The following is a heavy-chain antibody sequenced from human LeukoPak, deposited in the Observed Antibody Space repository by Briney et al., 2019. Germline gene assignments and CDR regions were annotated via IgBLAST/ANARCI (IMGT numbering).Heavy chain of an antibody. CDR3: ARGATRRLGPARY. J-gene: IGHJ4*02. D-gene: IGHD1-1*01. V-gene: IGHV1-8*03. Sequence: GASVKVSCMASGYTFTSYDINWVRQATGQGLEWMGWMNPNSGNTGYAQKFQGRVTITRNTPISTAYMELSSLRSEDTAVYYCARGATRRLGPARYWGQGTLVTVSS. CDR1: GYTFTSYD. CDR2: MNPNSGNT.